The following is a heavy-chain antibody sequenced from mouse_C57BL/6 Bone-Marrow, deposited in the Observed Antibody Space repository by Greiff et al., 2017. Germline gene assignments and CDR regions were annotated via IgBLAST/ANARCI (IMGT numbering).Heavy chain of an antibody. CDR2: IDPSDSAT. D-gene: IGHD1-1*01. J-gene: IGHJ1*03. Sequence: QVQLQQPGAELVRPGSSVKLSCKASGYTFTSYWMHWVKQRPIQGLEWIGNIDPSDSATHYNQKFKDKATLTVDTSSSTAYMQLSSLTSEDSAVYYSANSAPESYYGSYWDFEVWGTGTTVTVSS. CDR1: GYTFTSYW. CDR3: ANSAPESYYGSYWDFEV. V-gene: IGHV1-52*01.